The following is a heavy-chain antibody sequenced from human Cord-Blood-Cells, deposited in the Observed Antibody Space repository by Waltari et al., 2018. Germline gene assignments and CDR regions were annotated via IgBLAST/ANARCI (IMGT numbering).Heavy chain of an antibody. V-gene: IGHV3-23*04. J-gene: IGHJ4*02. D-gene: IGHD3-3*01. CDR3: AKGYYDFWSGYYFDY. CDR1: GFTFSSYA. CDR2: ISGSGGST. Sequence: EVQLVESGGGLVQPGGSLRLSCAASGFTFSSYAMTWISQAPGKGLEWVSAISGSGGSTYYADSVKGRFTISRDNSKNTLYLQMNSLRAEDTAVYYCAKGYYDFWSGYYFDYWGQGTLVTVSS.